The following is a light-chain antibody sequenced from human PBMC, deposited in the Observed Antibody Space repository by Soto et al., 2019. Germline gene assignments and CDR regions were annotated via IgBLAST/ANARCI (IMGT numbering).Light chain of an antibody. Sequence: DIQMTQSPSTLSASVGDRVTITCRASQSFGRWLAWYQQKPGKAPKLLIYKASNLDSGVPSRFSGSGSGTEFTLTISSLQPDDFATYFCQQSNSYSSFGQGTKVDIK. CDR1: QSFGRW. J-gene: IGKJ2*01. CDR2: KAS. V-gene: IGKV1-5*03. CDR3: QQSNSYSS.